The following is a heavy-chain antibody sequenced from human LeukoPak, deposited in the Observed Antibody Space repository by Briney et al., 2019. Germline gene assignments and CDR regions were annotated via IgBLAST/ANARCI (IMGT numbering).Heavy chain of an antibody. CDR1: GFTFSDYY. CDR3: ARSADCSSTSCSYDY. J-gene: IGHJ4*02. CDR2: ISSSGSTI. V-gene: IGHV3-11*01. D-gene: IGHD2-2*01. Sequence: KTGGSLRLSCAASGFTFSDYYMSWIRQAPGKGLEWVSYISSSGSTIYYADSVKGRFTISRDNAKNSLYPQMNSLRAEDTAVYYCARSADCSSTSCSYDYWGQGTLVTVSS.